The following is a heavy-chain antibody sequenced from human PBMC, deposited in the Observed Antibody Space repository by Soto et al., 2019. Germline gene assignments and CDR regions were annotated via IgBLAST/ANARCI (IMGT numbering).Heavy chain of an antibody. CDR3: ARESEDLTSNFDY. Sequence: PGGSLRLSCAASGSTFSSYAMNWVRQAPGKGLEWVSSISSTTNYIYYGDSMKGRFTISRDNAKNSLYLEMNSLRAEDTAVYYCARESEDLTSNFDYWGQGTLVTVSS. CDR1: GSTFSSYA. V-gene: IGHV3-21*06. J-gene: IGHJ4*02. CDR2: ISSTTNYI.